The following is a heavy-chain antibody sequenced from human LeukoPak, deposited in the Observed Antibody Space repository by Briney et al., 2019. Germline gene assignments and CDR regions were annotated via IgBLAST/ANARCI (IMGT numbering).Heavy chain of an antibody. CDR3: ARDTRIGVVIMGFDP. J-gene: IGHJ5*02. CDR1: GFTFSSYA. CDR2: ISYDGSNK. D-gene: IGHD3-3*01. Sequence: PGGSLTLSCAASGFTFSSYAMHWVRQAPGKGLEWVAVISYDGSNKYYADSVKGRFTISRDNSKNTLYLQMNSLRAEDTAVYYCARDTRIGVVIMGFDPWGQGTLVTVSS. V-gene: IGHV3-30*01.